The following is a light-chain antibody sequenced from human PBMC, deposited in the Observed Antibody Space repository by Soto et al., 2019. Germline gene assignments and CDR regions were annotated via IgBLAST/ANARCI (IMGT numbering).Light chain of an antibody. CDR2: DVS. CDR1: SSDVGSSNG. V-gene: IGLV2-18*02. J-gene: IGLJ1*01. CDR3: SSYTTSSTYV. Sequence: QSVLTQPPSVSGSPGQSVATSCTGTSSDVGSSNGVSWYQQPPGTAPKLMIYDVSNRPSGVPDRFSGSKSGNTASLTISGLQAEDEADYYCSSYTTSSTYVFGTGTRVTVL.